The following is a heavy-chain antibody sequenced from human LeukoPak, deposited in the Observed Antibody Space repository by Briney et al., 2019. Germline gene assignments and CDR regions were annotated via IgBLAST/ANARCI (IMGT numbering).Heavy chain of an antibody. J-gene: IGHJ4*02. V-gene: IGHV4-59*01. D-gene: IGHD5-24*01. CDR2: IYHSGST. Sequence: PSETLSLTCTVSGGSITNYYWNWIRQPPGKGLGWIGYIYHSGSTNYNPSLKSRLTMSIDSSKKQFSLKLGSVTSADTAVYYCARYRRHGQNGLDYWGQGMLVTVSS. CDR1: GGSITNYY. CDR3: ARYRRHGQNGLDY.